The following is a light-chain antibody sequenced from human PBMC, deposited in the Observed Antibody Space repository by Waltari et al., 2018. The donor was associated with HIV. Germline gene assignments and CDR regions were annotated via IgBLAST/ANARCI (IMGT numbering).Light chain of an antibody. CDR3: QAWDANRVI. J-gene: IGLJ2*01. CDR1: KLADKF. CDR2: HNS. Sequence: TQPPSVSVSSGQTASITCSGEKLADKFHCWYQKKPGQPPILLVSHNSRRPSGVPERFSASKSANTATLTIRGAQPLDESEYFCQAWDANRVIFGGGTTLTVL. V-gene: IGLV3-1*01.